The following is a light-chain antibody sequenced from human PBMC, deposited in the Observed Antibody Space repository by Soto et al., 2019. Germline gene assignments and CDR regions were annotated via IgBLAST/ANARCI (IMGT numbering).Light chain of an antibody. V-gene: IGKV3-20*01. CDR1: QSVSNSY. J-gene: IGKJ1*01. CDR3: QQDGSAPWT. CDR2: GAS. Sequence: EIVLTQSPGTLSLSPGERATLSCRASQSVSNSYLAWYQQKPGQAPRLLIYGASSRATGIPDRFRGSGSGTDLTLTISRLEPEDLAVYYCQQDGSAPWTFGQGTKVEIK.